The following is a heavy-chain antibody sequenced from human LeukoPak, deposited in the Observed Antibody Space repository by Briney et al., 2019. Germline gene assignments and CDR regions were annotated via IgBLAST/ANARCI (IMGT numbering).Heavy chain of an antibody. CDR3: AKRNPHTSGWYEY. Sequence: GGSVRLSCVASGFTFSNYAMTWVRQAPGKGLEWVSAITGSGDTTYYADSVKGRFTISRDNSKNTLYLLMNSLRVDDTAVYFCAKRNPHTSGWYEYWGQGTLVTVAS. J-gene: IGHJ4*02. CDR1: GFTFSNYA. D-gene: IGHD6-19*01. CDR2: ITGSGDTT. V-gene: IGHV3-23*01.